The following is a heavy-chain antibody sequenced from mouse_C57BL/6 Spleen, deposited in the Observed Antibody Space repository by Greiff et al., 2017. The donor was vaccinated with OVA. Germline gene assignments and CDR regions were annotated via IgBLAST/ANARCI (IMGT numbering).Heavy chain of an antibody. J-gene: IGHJ2*01. V-gene: IGHV1-22*01. D-gene: IGHD2-4*01. Sequence: EVQLQQSGPELVKPGASVKMSCKASGYTFTDYNMHWVKQSHGKSLEWIGYINPNNGGTSYNQKFKGKATLTVNKSSSTAYMELRSLTSEDSAVYYCASAIYYDYDDWGQGTTLTVSS. CDR1: GYTFTDYN. CDR2: INPNNGGT. CDR3: ASAIYYDYDD.